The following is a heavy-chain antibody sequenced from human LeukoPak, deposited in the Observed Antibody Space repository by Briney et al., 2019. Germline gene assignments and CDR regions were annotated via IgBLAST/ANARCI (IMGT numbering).Heavy chain of an antibody. D-gene: IGHD6-19*01. CDR1: GGSIRMSTYY. J-gene: IGHJ4*02. CDR2: IYHSGST. Sequence: SETLSLTCTVSGGSIRMSTYYWRWIRQPPGKGLEWIGSIYHSGSTHYNPSLRSRVTMSVDTSKNQFTLKVTAVTAADTAVYYCVTNGTVTVAGTKFNYFDYWGQGALVTVSS. V-gene: IGHV4-39*01. CDR3: VTNGTVTVAGTKFNYFDY.